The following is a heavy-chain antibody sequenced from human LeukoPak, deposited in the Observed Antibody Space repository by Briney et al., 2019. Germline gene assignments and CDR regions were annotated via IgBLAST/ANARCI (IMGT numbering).Heavy chain of an antibody. D-gene: IGHD5-24*01. V-gene: IGHV1-69*05. CDR2: IIPIFGTA. J-gene: IGHJ4*02. Sequence: GASVKVSCKASGGTFSSYAISWVRQAPGQGLEWMGGIIPIFGTANYAQKFRGRVTITTDESTSTAYMELSSLRSEDTAVYYCARVEMATTHLDYWGQGTLVTVSS. CDR1: GGTFSSYA. CDR3: ARVEMATTHLDY.